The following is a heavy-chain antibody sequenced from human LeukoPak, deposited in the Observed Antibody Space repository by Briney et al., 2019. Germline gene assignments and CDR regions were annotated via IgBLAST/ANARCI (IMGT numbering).Heavy chain of an antibody. CDR1: GYTFTSYD. CDR3: ARGDGYANYYHYYMDV. V-gene: IGHV1-8*01. CDR2: MNPNSGNT. Sequence: RWASVKVSCKASGYTFTSYDINWVRQATGQGLEWMGWMNPNSGNTGYAQKFQGRVTMTRNTSISTAYMELSSLRSEDTAVYYCARGDGYANYYHYYMDVWGKGTTVTVSS. J-gene: IGHJ6*03. D-gene: IGHD5-24*01.